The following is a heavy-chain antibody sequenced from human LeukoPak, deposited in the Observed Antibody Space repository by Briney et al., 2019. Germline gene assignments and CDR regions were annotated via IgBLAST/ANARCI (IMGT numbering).Heavy chain of an antibody. Sequence: SETLSLTCTVSGGSISSYYWSWIRQPPGKGLEWIGYIYHSGSTYYNPSLKSRVTISVDRSKNQFSLKLSSVTAADTAVYYCASSRDYYDSSGYYYVNDYWGQGTLVTVSS. CDR3: ASSRDYYDSSGYYYVNDY. D-gene: IGHD3-22*01. CDR2: IYHSGST. CDR1: GGSISSYY. J-gene: IGHJ4*02. V-gene: IGHV4-59*12.